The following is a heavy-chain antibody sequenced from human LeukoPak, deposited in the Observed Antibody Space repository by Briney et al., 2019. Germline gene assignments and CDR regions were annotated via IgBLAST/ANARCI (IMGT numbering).Heavy chain of an antibody. V-gene: IGHV4-39*01. CDR3: PSIPGSSTSWYHFDN. CDR2: FFSTGRT. Sequence: ASETLSLTCNVSGGSVSSSNHHWAWIRQSPGMGLEWVGTFFSTGRTSQNPDPSLKGRVTLSVDTSRNQFSLQLRSLTAADTAIFYCPSIPGSSTSWYHFDNWGQGTLVTVS. D-gene: IGHD6-13*01. CDR1: GGSVSSSNHH. J-gene: IGHJ4*02.